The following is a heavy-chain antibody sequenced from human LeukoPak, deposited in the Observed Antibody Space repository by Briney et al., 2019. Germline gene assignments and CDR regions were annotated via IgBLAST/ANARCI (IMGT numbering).Heavy chain of an antibody. CDR2: IYYSGST. V-gene: IGHV4-59*01. CDR1: GGSISSYY. D-gene: IGHD1-1*01. CDR3: ARDRDDLFDY. J-gene: IGHJ4*02. Sequence: KSSETLSLTCTVSGGSISSYYWSWIRQPPGKGLEWIGYIYYSGSTNYNPSLKSRVTISVDTSKNQFSLKLSSVTAADTAVYYCARDRDDLFDYWGQGTLVTVSS.